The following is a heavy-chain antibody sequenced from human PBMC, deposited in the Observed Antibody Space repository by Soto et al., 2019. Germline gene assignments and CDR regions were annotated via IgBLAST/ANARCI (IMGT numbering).Heavy chain of an antibody. V-gene: IGHV4-61*08. CDR3: ASDILAPPNYFAP. CDR2: IYYSGTT. Sequence: PSVTLSLPCGVFGGYRISGGYSWSWIKQPPGKGLEWIGYIYYSGTTNYNPFLKSRVTLSLDKSKNQFSLKMNSVTAADTAVYYCASDILAPPNYFAPWVQGPLVTVS. D-gene: IGHD4-4*01. J-gene: IGHJ5*02. CDR1: GGYRISGGYS.